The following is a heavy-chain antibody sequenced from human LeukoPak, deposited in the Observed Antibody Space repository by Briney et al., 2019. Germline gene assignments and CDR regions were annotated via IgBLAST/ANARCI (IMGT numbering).Heavy chain of an antibody. J-gene: IGHJ4*02. V-gene: IGHV4-38-2*02. CDR3: ASGFPVLVLTHRATFFY. Sequence: PSETLSLTCTVSHYSISGVYYWGWIRQPPGKGLEWIGSVYHSGSTYYNPSLQSRVTISVDASKNQFSLKLSSVTAADTAVYYCASGFPVLVLTHRATFFYWGQGTLVTVSS. CDR1: HYSISGVYY. CDR2: VYHSGST. D-gene: IGHD3-3*02.